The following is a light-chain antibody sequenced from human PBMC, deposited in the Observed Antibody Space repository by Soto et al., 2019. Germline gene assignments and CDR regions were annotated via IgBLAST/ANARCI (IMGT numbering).Light chain of an antibody. J-gene: IGKJ2*01. CDR3: HQGHNCPLT. CDR2: SAS. CDR1: QSISTE. Sequence: EIAMTQSPATLSVSPGERATLSCRASQSISTELAWYQQIPGQPPRLLIYSASTRATGVPARFTGSGSGSDFTLTISGLQPEDFAVYYCHQGHNCPLTFGQGTRLQI. V-gene: IGKV3-15*01.